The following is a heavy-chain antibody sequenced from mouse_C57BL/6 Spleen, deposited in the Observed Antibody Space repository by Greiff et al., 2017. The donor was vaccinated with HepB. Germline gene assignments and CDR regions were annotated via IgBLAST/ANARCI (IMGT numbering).Heavy chain of an antibody. Sequence: EVKLMESGGGLVQPGGSLKLSCAASGFTFSDYYMYWVRQTPEKRLEWVAYISNGGGSTYYPDTVKGRFTISRDNAKNTLYLQMSRLKSEDTAMYDCARRYGSSQAWFAYWGQGTLVTVSA. J-gene: IGHJ3*01. CDR3: ARRYGSSQAWFAY. D-gene: IGHD1-1*01. CDR2: ISNGGGST. V-gene: IGHV5-12*01. CDR1: GFTFSDYY.